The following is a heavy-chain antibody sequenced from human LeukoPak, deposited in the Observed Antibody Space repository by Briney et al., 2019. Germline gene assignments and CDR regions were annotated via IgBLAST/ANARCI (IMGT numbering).Heavy chain of an antibody. V-gene: IGHV4-59*01. CDR2: IYYSGST. D-gene: IGHD1-26*01. J-gene: IGHJ5*02. CDR3: ARIYECSGSYTSWYDP. Sequence: SETLSLTCTVPGGSISSYYWSWIRQPPGKGLEWIGYIYYSGSTNYNPSLKSRVTISVDTSKNQFSLKLSSVTAADTAVYYCARIYECSGSYTSWYDPWGQGTLVTVSS. CDR1: GGSISSYY.